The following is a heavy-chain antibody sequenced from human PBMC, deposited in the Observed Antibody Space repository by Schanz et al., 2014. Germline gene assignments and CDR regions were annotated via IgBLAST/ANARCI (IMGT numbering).Heavy chain of an antibody. CDR1: GFTFTTNA. V-gene: IGHV3-23*04. CDR3: AKKGGDYGSGSYQIIDD. J-gene: IGHJ4*02. D-gene: IGHD3-10*01. Sequence: EVQLVESGGGLVQPWGSLRLSCAASGFTFTTNAMSWVRQPPGKGLEWVSAISGNGGSTYFADSVRGRFTISRDNSKNRLYLQMNSLRADDTAVYYCAKKGGDYGSGSYQIIDDWGQGTLVTVSS. CDR2: ISGNGGST.